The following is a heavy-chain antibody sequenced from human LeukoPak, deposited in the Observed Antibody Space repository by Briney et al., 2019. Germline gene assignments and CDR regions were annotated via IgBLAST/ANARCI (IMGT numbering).Heavy chain of an antibody. V-gene: IGHV3-9*01. Sequence: GGSLRLSCVASGFSFDDYAMHWVRLPPGKGLEWVSAISRDSGSIGYAASVKGRFTISRDDARNSLYLLMNSLRAEDTALYYCVKDSWEQWLGRSIRDPFNSYYAMDVWGQGTTVTVSS. J-gene: IGHJ6*02. CDR1: GFSFDDYA. CDR3: VKDSWEQWLGRSIRDPFNSYYAMDV. CDR2: ISRDSGSI. D-gene: IGHD6-19*01.